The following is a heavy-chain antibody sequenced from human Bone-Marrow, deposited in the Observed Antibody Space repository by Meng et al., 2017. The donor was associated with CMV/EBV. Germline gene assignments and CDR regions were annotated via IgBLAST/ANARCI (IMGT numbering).Heavy chain of an antibody. V-gene: IGHV3-7*01. CDR2: INQGAIET. Sequence: GESLKISCAASGFTFSDNWMSWVRQAPGKGLEWVASINQGAIETHYMDSVKGRFTISRDNAKNSLYLQMNSLRAEDTAIYHCARDSGRFCSGGSCYIPDWGQGTLVTVSS. D-gene: IGHD2-15*01. J-gene: IGHJ4*02. CDR1: GFTFSDNW. CDR3: ARDSGRFCSGGSCYIPD.